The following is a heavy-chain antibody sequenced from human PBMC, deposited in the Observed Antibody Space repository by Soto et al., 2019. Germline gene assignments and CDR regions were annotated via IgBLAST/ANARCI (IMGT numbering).Heavy chain of an antibody. V-gene: IGHV3-48*01. D-gene: IGHD2-2*01. CDR3: ARIGVRCRSTSCTGGDAFDI. CDR2: ISSSSSTI. J-gene: IGHJ3*02. Sequence: MNRFSKNPGKGLEWVSYISSSSSTIYYADSVKGRFTISRDNAKNSLYLQMNSLRAEDTAVYYCARIGVRCRSTSCTGGDAFDIWGQRTMVTVPS.